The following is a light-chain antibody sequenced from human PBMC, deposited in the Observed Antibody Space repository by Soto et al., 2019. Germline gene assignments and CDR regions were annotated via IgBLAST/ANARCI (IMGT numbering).Light chain of an antibody. CDR2: AAS. CDR1: QSISSSD. CDR3: QHYCSSSWT. V-gene: IGKV3-20*01. J-gene: IGKJ1*01. Sequence: EIVLTQSPGTLSLSPGERATLSCRASQSISSSDLAWYQHRPSHAPRLLTYAASSRATGIPVRLSGSGSGTDFALSISRLEPEDFYVYYCQHYCSSSWTVDQRTKVEIK.